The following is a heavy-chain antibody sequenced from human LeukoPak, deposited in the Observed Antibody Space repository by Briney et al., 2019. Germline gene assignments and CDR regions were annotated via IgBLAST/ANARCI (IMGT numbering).Heavy chain of an antibody. J-gene: IGHJ5*02. Sequence: ASVKVPCKASGYTFTSYYMHWVRQAPGQGLEWMGIIKPSGGSTTYAQKFQGRVTMTRDTSTSTVYMELSSLRSEDTAVYYCARGVYSSSSVNWFDPWGQGTLVTVSS. V-gene: IGHV1-46*01. D-gene: IGHD6-6*01. CDR3: ARGVYSSSSVNWFDP. CDR2: IKPSGGST. CDR1: GYTFTSYY.